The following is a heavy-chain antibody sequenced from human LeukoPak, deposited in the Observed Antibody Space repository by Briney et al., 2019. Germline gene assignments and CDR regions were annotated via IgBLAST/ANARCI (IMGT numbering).Heavy chain of an antibody. CDR3: ARERPRRYSYGYLEGSWFDP. CDR1: GYTFTSYY. V-gene: IGHV1-46*01. CDR2: INPSGGST. Sequence: ASVKVSCKASGYTFTSYYMHWVRQAPGQGLEWMGIINPSGGSTSYAQKFQGRVTMTRDTSTSTVYMELSSLRSEDTAVYYCARERPRRYSYGYLEGSWFDPWGQGTLVTVSS. D-gene: IGHD5-18*01. J-gene: IGHJ5*02.